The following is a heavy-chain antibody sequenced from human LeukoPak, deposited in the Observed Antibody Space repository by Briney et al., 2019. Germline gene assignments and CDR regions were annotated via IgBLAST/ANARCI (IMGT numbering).Heavy chain of an antibody. CDR1: GYTFTSYA. J-gene: IGHJ5*02. Sequence: EASVKVSCKASGYTFTSYAMHWVRQAPGQRLEWMGWINAGNGNTKYSQKFQGRVTITRDTSASTAYMELSSLRSEDTAVYYCAYRHHYYYGSGSYGRFDPWGQGTLVTVSS. D-gene: IGHD3-10*01. CDR2: INAGNGNT. CDR3: AYRHHYYYGSGSYGRFDP. V-gene: IGHV1-3*01.